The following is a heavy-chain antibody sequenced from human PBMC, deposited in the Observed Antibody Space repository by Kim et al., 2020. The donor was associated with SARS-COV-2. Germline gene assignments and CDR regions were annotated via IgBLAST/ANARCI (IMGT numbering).Heavy chain of an antibody. V-gene: IGHV3-23*01. J-gene: IGHJ4*02. Sequence: YYADSGKGRFTISRDNSKNTLYLQMNSLRAEDTAVYYCAKMRDSYGVYDYWGQGTLVTVSS. CDR3: AKMRDSYGVYDY. D-gene: IGHD5-18*01.